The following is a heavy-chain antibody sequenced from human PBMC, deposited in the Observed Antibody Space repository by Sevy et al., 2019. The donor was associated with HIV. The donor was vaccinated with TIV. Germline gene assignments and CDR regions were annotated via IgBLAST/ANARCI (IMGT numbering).Heavy chain of an antibody. V-gene: IGHV3-23*01. CDR3: TNRGVVIITGFDY. Sequence: GGSLRLSCVAAGFIFNSHAMSWVRQAPGKGLEWVSTISGSGGYTYYADSVKGRFTISRDNSKNTVDLQMNSLRAEDTAVYYCTNRGVVIITGFDYWGQGTLVTVSS. J-gene: IGHJ4*02. D-gene: IGHD1-20*01. CDR2: ISGSGGYT. CDR1: GFIFNSHA.